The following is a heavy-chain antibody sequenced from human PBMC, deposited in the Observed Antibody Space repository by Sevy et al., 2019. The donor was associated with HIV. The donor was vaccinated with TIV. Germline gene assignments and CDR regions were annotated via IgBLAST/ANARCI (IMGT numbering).Heavy chain of an antibody. CDR3: AKDGGYYDFWSGYPDYGMDV. CDR1: GFTFSSYG. J-gene: IGHJ6*02. Sequence: GGSLRLSCAASGFTFSSYGMHWVRQAPGKGLEWVAFIRYDGSNKYYADSVKGRFNISRDNSKNTLYLQMNSLRAEDTAVYYCAKDGGYYDFWSGYPDYGMDVWGQGTTVTVSS. D-gene: IGHD3-3*01. V-gene: IGHV3-30*02. CDR2: IRYDGSNK.